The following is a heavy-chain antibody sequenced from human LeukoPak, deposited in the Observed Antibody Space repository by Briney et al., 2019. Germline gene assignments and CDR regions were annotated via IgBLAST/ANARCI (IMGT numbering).Heavy chain of an antibody. Sequence: GRSLRLSCAASGFTFDDYAMRWVRQAPGKGLEWVSGISWNSGSIGYADSVKGRFTISREKTTNSLYLHMKSLRAEDTALYYCAKTGSGYSFLEDAFDIWGQGTMVTVSS. V-gene: IGHV3-9*01. CDR1: GFTFDDYA. D-gene: IGHD6-13*01. CDR3: AKTGSGYSFLEDAFDI. J-gene: IGHJ3*02. CDR2: ISWNSGSI.